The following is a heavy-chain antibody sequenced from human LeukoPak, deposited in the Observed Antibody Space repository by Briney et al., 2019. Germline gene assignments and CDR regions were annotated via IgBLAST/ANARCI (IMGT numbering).Heavy chain of an antibody. V-gene: IGHV3-7*03. J-gene: IGHJ4*02. Sequence: TGGSLRLSCAAPRFTFSSYWMSWVRQAPGKGLEWVANIKQDGSEKNYVDSVKGRFTISRDNAKNSLYLQMNSLRAEDTAVYYCANLVGANLPDYWGQGTLVTVSS. CDR1: RFTFSSYW. D-gene: IGHD1-26*01. CDR3: ANLVGANLPDY. CDR2: IKQDGSEK.